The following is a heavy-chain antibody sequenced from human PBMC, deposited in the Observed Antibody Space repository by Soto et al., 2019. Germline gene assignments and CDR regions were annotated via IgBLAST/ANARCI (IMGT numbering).Heavy chain of an antibody. V-gene: IGHV4-39*01. CDR3: ACRSGGLYSSGCLEY. D-gene: IGHD6-19*01. CDR2: IYYSGST. J-gene: IGHJ4*02. CDR1: GGSISSSSYY. Sequence: SETLSLTCTVSGGSISSSSYYWGWIRQPPGKGLEWIGSIYYSGSTYYNPSLKSRVTISVDTSKNQFSLKLSSVTAADTAVYYCACRSGGLYSSGCLEYWVQGTRVTGSS.